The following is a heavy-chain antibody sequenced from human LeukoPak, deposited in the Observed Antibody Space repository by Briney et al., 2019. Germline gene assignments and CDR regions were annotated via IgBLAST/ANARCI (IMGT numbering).Heavy chain of an antibody. D-gene: IGHD6-19*01. Sequence: GGSLRLSCAASGFTFSSYSMNWVRQAPGKGLEWVSGINWNTNSIKYADSVKGRFTISRDNAKNSLYLQMNSLRAEDTAFYYCAKGSSGWSTDAFDIWGQGTMVTVSS. CDR1: GFTFSSYS. J-gene: IGHJ3*02. CDR2: INWNTNSI. V-gene: IGHV3-9*01. CDR3: AKGSSGWSTDAFDI.